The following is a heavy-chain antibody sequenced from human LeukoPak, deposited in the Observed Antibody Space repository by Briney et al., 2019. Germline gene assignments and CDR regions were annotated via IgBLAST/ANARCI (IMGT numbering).Heavy chain of an antibody. D-gene: IGHD3-10*01. CDR2: MNPHSGKT. J-gene: IGHJ4*02. CDR1: GYPFNNYD. CDR3: ARVYIGGPKTRPVIDY. V-gene: IGHV1-8*01. Sequence: EASVKVSCKASGYPFNNYDINWVRQATGQGLEWMGWMNPHSGKTGYAQNFQGRVTMTRDTSISTAYMELSSLRSEDTAVYYCARVYIGGPKTRPVIDYWGQGTLVTVSS.